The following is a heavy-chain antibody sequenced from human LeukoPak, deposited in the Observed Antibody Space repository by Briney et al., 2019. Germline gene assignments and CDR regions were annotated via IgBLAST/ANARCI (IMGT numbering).Heavy chain of an antibody. Sequence: EASVKVSCKASGGTFSSYAISWVRQAPGQGLEWMGWISAYNGNTNYAQKLQGRVTMTTDTSTSTAYMELRSLRSDDTAVYYCARESSNSAFDYWGQGTLVTVSS. J-gene: IGHJ4*02. CDR2: ISAYNGNT. V-gene: IGHV1-18*01. CDR3: ARESSNSAFDY. D-gene: IGHD7-27*01. CDR1: GGTFSSYA.